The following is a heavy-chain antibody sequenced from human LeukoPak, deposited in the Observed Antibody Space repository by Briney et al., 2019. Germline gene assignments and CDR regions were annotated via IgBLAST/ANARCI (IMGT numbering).Heavy chain of an antibody. V-gene: IGHV4-34*01. CDR1: GGSFSGYY. CDR2: INHSGST. J-gene: IGHJ4*02. D-gene: IGHD7-27*01. CDR3: ANGVTGDRGY. Sequence: SETLSLTCAVYGGSFSGYYWSWIRQPPGKGLEWIGEINHSGSTNYNPSLKSRVTISVDTSKNQFSLKLSSVTAANTAVYYCANGVTGDRGYWGQGTLVTVSS.